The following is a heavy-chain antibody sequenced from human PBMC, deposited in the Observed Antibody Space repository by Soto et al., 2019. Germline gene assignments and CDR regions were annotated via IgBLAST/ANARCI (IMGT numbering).Heavy chain of an antibody. V-gene: IGHV1-69*13. CDR3: ARTRSDIVVVVAATHWFDP. Sequence: SVKVSCKASGGTFSSYAISWVRQAPGQGLEWMGGFIPIFGTANYAQKFQGRVTITADESTSTAYMELSSLKSEDTAVYYCARTRSDIVVVVAATHWFDPWGQGTLVTVSS. D-gene: IGHD2-15*01. CDR2: FIPIFGTA. CDR1: GGTFSSYA. J-gene: IGHJ5*02.